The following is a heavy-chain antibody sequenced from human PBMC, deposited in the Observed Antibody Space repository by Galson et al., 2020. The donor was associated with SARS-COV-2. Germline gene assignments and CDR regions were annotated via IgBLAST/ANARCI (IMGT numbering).Heavy chain of an antibody. V-gene: IGHV3-33*01. CDR1: GFTFSSYG. CDR3: ARDPLYSSGWYFAADY. J-gene: IGHJ4*02. Sequence: GGSLRLSCAASGFTFSSYGMHWVRQAPGKGLEWVAVIWYDGSNKYYADSVKGRFTISSDNSKNTLYLQMNSLRAEDTAVYYCARDPLYSSGWYFAADYWGQGTLVTVSS. D-gene: IGHD6-19*01. CDR2: IWYDGSNK.